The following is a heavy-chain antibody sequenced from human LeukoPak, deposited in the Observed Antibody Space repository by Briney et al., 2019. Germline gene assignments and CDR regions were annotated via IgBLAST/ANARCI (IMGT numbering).Heavy chain of an antibody. D-gene: IGHD3-3*01. V-gene: IGHV1-69*05. Sequence: VASVKVSCKASGGTFSSFTISWVRQAPGQGLEWMGGIIPIFGTANYAQKFQGRVTITTDESTSTAYMELSSLRSEDTAVYYCARDPTSPSETYDFWSGYYERPPSLFDYWGQGTLVTVSS. J-gene: IGHJ4*02. CDR1: GGTFSSFT. CDR3: ARDPTSPSETYDFWSGYYERPPSLFDY. CDR2: IIPIFGTA.